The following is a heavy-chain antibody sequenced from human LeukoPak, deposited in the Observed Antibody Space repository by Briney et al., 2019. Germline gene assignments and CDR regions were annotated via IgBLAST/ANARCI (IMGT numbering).Heavy chain of an antibody. CDR3: ATISVADPDY. D-gene: IGHD6-19*01. J-gene: IGHJ4*02. V-gene: IGHV3-21*01. Sequence: PGGSLRLSCAASGFPLSSFTMNWVRQAPGKGLEWVSLISSTSVNIHYADSVKGRFTISRDNAENSLYLQMNSLTAEDTAVYYCATISVADPDYWGQGTLVTVSS. CDR1: GFPLSSFT. CDR2: ISSTSVNI.